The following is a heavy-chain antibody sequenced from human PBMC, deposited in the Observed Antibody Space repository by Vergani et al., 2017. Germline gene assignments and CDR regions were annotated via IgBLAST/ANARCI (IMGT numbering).Heavy chain of an antibody. V-gene: IGHV4-39*07. CDR1: GGSISSSSYY. J-gene: IGHJ4*02. D-gene: IGHD2-8*01. Sequence: QLQLQESGPGLVKPSETLSLTCTVSGGSISSSSYYWGWIRQPPGKGLEWIGSIYYSGSTYYNPSLKSRVTISVDKSKNQFSLKLSSVTAADTAVYYCARGAFGSNGVSDYWGQGTLVTVSS. CDR3: ARGAFGSNGVSDY. CDR2: IYYSGST.